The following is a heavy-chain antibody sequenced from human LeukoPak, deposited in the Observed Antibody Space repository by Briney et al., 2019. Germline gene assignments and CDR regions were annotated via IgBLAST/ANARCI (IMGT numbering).Heavy chain of an antibody. V-gene: IGHV1-69*11. J-gene: IGHJ4*02. CDR2: IIPILGTA. CDR1: GGTFSSYA. Sequence: SVKVSCKASGGTFSSYAISWVRQAPGQGLEWMGRIIPILGTANYAQKFQGRVTITAGESTSTAYMELSSLRSEDTAVYYCASVDLITIFGVVTRYYFDYWGQGTLVTVSS. CDR3: ASVDLITIFGVVTRYYFDY. D-gene: IGHD3-3*01.